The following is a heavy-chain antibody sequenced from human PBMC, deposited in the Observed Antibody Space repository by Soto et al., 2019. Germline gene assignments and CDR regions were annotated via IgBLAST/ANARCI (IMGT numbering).Heavy chain of an antibody. CDR2: IYYSGST. Sequence: SETLSLTCTVSGGSISSYYWCWIRQPPGKVLEWIGYIYYSGSTNYNPSLKIRITISVDTSKNQFSLNLSSVTAAHTAVYYCARVTALISVGDNGFDYWGQRPLVTVSS. V-gene: IGHV4-59*01. J-gene: IGHJ4*02. D-gene: IGHD4-17*01. CDR1: GGSISSYY. CDR3: ARVTALISVGDNGFDY.